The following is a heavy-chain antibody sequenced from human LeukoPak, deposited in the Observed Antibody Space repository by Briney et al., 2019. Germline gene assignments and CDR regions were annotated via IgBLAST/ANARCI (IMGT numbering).Heavy chain of an antibody. J-gene: IGHJ4*02. V-gene: IGHV3-7*04. Sequence: GSLRLSCAASGFTFSGSAIHWVRQSSGKGLEWVANIKRDGSEKYYVDSVKGRFTISRDNAQNSLYLQMNSLRAEDTAVYYCARILSGSYVETFDYWGLGTLVTVSS. CDR1: GFTFSGSA. CDR3: ARILSGSYVETFDY. D-gene: IGHD1-26*01. CDR2: IKRDGSEK.